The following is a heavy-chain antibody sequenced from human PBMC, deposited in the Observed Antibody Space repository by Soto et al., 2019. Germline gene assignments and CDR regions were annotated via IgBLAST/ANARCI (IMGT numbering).Heavy chain of an antibody. V-gene: IGHV1-69*08. Sequence: QVQPVQYGAEVKKPGSSVRVSCKTSGGTSNSVSWVRQAPGQGLEWMGRIITSLGEATYAQKFQGRVTITADRSTKTVYTDLTSLRSEDTAVYFCAREGGLYYIDYWGQGTLVTVSA. D-gene: IGHD3-16*01. CDR2: IITSLGEA. CDR3: AREGGLYYIDY. CDR1: GGTSNS. J-gene: IGHJ4*02.